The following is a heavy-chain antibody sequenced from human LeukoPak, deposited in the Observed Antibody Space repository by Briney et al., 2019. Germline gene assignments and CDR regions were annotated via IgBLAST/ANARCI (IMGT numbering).Heavy chain of an antibody. CDR1: GDSISSGSYY. J-gene: IGHJ4*02. V-gene: IGHV4-61*02. CDR2: IYTSGST. D-gene: IGHD6-6*01. Sequence: SETLSLTCTVSGDSISSGSYYWSWIRQPAGRGLEWIGRIYTSGSTNYNPSLKSRVTISVDTSKNQFSLKLSSVTAADTAAYYCARDRGYSSSSVDYWGQGTLVTVSS. CDR3: ARDRGYSSSSVDY.